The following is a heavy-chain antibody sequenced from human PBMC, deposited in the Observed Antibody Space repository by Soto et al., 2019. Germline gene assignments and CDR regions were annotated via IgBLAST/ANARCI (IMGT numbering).Heavy chain of an antibody. V-gene: IGHV4-31*03. CDR2: IYYSGST. CDR3: ASLKPKHYYDSSGYQYNWFDP. J-gene: IGHJ5*02. CDR1: GGSISSGGYY. Sequence: QVQLQESGPGLVKPSQTLSLTCTVSGGSISSGGYYWSWIRQHPGKGLEWIGYIYYSGSTYYNPSLKSRVTISVDTSKNQFSLKLSSVTAADTAVYYCASLKPKHYYDSSGYQYNWFDPWGQGTLVTVSS. D-gene: IGHD3-22*01.